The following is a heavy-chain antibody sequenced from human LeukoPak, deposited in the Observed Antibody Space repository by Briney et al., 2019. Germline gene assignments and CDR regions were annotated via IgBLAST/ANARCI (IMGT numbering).Heavy chain of an antibody. CDR2: IKGDGSDK. V-gene: IGHV3-7*04. CDR3: ARPFGSGTYYQLDL. Sequence: PGGSLRLSCAASGFAFSTYWMSWVRQAPGKGLEWVANIKGDGSDKYYLDSLKGRFTVSRGNAKNSLYLQLNSLRADDTAVYYCARPFGSGTYYQLDLWGQGTLVTVSS. D-gene: IGHD3-10*01. CDR1: GFAFSTYW. J-gene: IGHJ4*02.